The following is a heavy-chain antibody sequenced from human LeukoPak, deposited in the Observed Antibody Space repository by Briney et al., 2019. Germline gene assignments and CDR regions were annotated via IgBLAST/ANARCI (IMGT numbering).Heavy chain of an antibody. CDR2: IIPIFGTA. J-gene: IGHJ4*02. CDR3: ADLTRRDEDY. D-gene: IGHD5-24*01. V-gene: IGHV1-69*13. CDR1: GGTFSSYA. Sequence: AASVKVSCKASGGTFSSYAISWVRQAPGQGLEWKGGIIPIFGTANYAQKFQGRVTITADESTSTAYMELSSLRSEDTAVYYCADLTRRDEDYWGQGTLVTVSS.